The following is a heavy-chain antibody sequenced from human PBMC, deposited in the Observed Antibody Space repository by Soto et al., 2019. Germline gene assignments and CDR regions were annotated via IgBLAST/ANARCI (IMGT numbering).Heavy chain of an antibody. Sequence: EVQLLESGGGLVQPGGSLRLSCAASGFAFSSYAMIWVRQAPGKGLEWVSGISGTGDTTNYADSVKGRFTISRDNSKNTLFLQMNSLRDEDTAVYYCAKVAGMTMIVVVLNAFDIWGQGTMVTVS. D-gene: IGHD3-22*01. J-gene: IGHJ3*02. CDR1: GFAFSSYA. CDR3: AKVAGMTMIVVVLNAFDI. CDR2: ISGTGDTT. V-gene: IGHV3-23*01.